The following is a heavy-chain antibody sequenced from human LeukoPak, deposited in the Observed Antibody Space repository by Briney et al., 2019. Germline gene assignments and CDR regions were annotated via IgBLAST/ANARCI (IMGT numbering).Heavy chain of an antibody. CDR2: INPNSGST. D-gene: IGHD3-10*01. CDR1: GYTFTGYY. Sequence: RASVKDSCRASGYTFTGYYMHGVRHPPGQGLEEMGWINPNSGSTNYAQTFQGRHTMTSDTSISTAYMELRRLSSDHTAVYYCARLLWCGEDGSWFDPWGQGTLVTVSS. V-gene: IGHV1-2*02. J-gene: IGHJ5*02. CDR3: ARLLWCGEDGSWFDP.